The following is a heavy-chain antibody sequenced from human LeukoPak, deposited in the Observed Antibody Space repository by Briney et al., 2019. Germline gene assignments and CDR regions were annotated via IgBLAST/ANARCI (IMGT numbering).Heavy chain of an antibody. J-gene: IGHJ4*02. CDR3: TRVEYGDYPGDY. V-gene: IGHV3-33*05. Sequence: GGSLRLSCAASGFTFSSYGMHWVRQAPGKGLEWVAVISYDGSNKYYADSVKGRFTISRDNAKNSLYLQMNGLRAEDTAVYYCTRVEYGDYPGDYWGQGTLVTVSS. D-gene: IGHD4-17*01. CDR1: GFTFSSYG. CDR2: ISYDGSNK.